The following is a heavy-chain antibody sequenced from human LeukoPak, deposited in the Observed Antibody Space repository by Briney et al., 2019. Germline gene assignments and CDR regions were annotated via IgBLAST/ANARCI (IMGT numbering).Heavy chain of an antibody. J-gene: IGHJ4*02. CDR3: ARLYYYDSSGSLPIDY. V-gene: IGHV1-69*02. Sequence: SVKVSCKASGGTFSSYTISWVRQAPGQGLEWVGRIIPILGIANYAQKFQGRVTITADKSTSTAYMELSSLRSEDTAVYYCARLYYYDSSGSLPIDYWGQGTLVTVSS. CDR2: IIPILGIA. CDR1: GGTFSSYT. D-gene: IGHD3-22*01.